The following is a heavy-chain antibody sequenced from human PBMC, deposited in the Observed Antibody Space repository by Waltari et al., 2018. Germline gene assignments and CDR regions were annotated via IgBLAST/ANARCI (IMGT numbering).Heavy chain of an antibody. CDR1: GGSISSYY. J-gene: IGHJ4*02. Sequence: QVQLQESGPGLVKPSETLSLTCTVSGGSISSYYWSWIRQPPGKGLEWIGYIYYSGSTNYNPSLKSRVTISVDTSKNQFSLKLSSVTAAVTAVYYCARDLYSSGHFDYWGQGTLVTVSS. V-gene: IGHV4-59*01. D-gene: IGHD6-19*01. CDR2: IYYSGST. CDR3: ARDLYSSGHFDY.